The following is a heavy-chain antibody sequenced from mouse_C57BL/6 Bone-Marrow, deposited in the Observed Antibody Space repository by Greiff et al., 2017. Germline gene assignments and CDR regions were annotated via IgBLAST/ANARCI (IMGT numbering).Heavy chain of an antibody. CDR1: GYTFTSYW. J-gene: IGHJ1*03. Sequence: QVQLQQPGAELVMPGASVKLSCKASGYTFTSYWMHWVKQRPGQGLEWIGEIDPSDSYTNYNQKFKGKSTLTVDKSSSTAYMQLSSLTSDDSAVYYCARWGYGSPPGSYDVWGTGTTVTVSS. V-gene: IGHV1-69*01. D-gene: IGHD1-1*01. CDR2: IDPSDSYT. CDR3: ARWGYGSPPGSYDV.